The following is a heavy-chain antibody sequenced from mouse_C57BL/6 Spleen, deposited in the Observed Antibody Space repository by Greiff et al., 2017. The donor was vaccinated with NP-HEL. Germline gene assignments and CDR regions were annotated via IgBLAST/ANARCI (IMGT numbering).Heavy chain of an antibody. D-gene: IGHD1-1*01. CDR3: ARVGYYGSSYFDY. V-gene: IGHV1-55*01. CDR2: IYPGSGST. Sequence: VQLQQPGAELVKPGASVKMSCKASGYTFTSYWITWVKQRPGQGLEWIGDIYPGSGSTNYNEKFKSKATLTVDTSSRTAYMQLSSLTSEDSAVYYCARVGYYGSSYFDYWGKGTTLTVSS. CDR1: GYTFTSYW. J-gene: IGHJ2*01.